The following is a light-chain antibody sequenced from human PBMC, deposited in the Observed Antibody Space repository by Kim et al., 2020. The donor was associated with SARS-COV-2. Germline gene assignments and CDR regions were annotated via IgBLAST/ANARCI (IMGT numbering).Light chain of an antibody. V-gene: IGKV4-1*01. J-gene: IGKJ4*01. CDR3: QQYYDTPPS. CDR1: QRVLYSSNNKTY. CDR2: WAS. Sequence: RATTNCKTDQRVLYSSNNKTYLAWYQHKAGQPPRLLIYWASTRESGVPDRFSGSGSGADFTLTISSLQAEDVAVYYCQQYYDTPPSFGGGTKVEIK.